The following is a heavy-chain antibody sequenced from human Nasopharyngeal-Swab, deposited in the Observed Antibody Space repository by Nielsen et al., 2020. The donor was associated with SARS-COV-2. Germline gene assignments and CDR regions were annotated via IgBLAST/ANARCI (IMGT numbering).Heavy chain of an antibody. CDR2: INHSGST. V-gene: IGHV4-34*01. Sequence: SETLSLICAVYGGSFSGYYWSWIRQPPGKGLEWIGEINHSGSTNYNPSLKSRVTISVDTSKNQFSLKLSSVTAADTAVYYCARGPKGGSGSYSPLDYWGQGTLVTVSS. CDR1: GGSFSGYY. J-gene: IGHJ4*02. CDR3: ARGPKGGSGSYSPLDY. D-gene: IGHD3-10*01.